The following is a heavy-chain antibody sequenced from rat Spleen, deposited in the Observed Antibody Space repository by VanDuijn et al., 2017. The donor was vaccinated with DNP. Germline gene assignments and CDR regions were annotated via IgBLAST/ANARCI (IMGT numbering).Heavy chain of an antibody. CDR3: ARYIYNNYGFDY. J-gene: IGHJ2*01. Sequence: EVQLQESGPGLVKPSQSLSLTCSVTGYSITSNYCGWIRQFPENKMEWIGHIRHSGTTSYNPSLKSRISITRDTSKNRFFLQLNSVTTEDTATYYCARYIYNNYGFDYWGQGVMVTVSS. CDR2: IRHSGTT. V-gene: IGHV3-1*01. CDR1: GYSITSNY. D-gene: IGHD1-10*01.